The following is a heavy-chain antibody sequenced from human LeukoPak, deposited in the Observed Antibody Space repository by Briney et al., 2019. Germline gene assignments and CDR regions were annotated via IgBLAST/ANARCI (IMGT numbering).Heavy chain of an antibody. J-gene: IGHJ4*02. D-gene: IGHD6-19*01. CDR2: ISSSSSTI. CDR1: GFTFSSYS. Sequence: GSLRLSCAASGFTFSSYSMNWVRQAPGKGLEWVSYISSSSSTIYYADSVKGRFTISRDNAKNSLYLQMNSLRDEDTAVYYCAKDPAIAVAGTEKIFDYWGQGTLVTVSS. CDR3: AKDPAIAVAGTEKIFDY. V-gene: IGHV3-48*02.